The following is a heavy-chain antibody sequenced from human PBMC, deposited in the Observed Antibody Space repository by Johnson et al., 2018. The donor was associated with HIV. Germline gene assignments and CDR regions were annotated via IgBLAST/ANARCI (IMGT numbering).Heavy chain of an antibody. CDR3: AKERYMGSTTLADAFDM. D-gene: IGHD1-26*01. V-gene: IGHV3-66*01. CDR1: GFTFSDYY. Sequence: VQLVESGGGLVKPGGSLRLSCAASGFTFSDYYMNWIRQAPGKGLEWVSVIYSGGSTYYADSVKGRFTISRDNSKNTLYLQMNSLRAEDTAVYYCAKERYMGSTTLADAFDMWGQGTMVTVSS. J-gene: IGHJ3*02. CDR2: IYSGGST.